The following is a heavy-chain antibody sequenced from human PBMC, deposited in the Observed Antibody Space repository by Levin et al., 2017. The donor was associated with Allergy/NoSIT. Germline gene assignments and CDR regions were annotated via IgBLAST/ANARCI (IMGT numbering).Heavy chain of an antibody. CDR3: ARGRDAYKLGF. CDR2: IHPSGST. Sequence: SETLSLTCTVSGGSVSSGVYYWGWIRQHPGKGLECIGYIHPSGSTNYNPSLNSRVTMSVDMSKNQISLKLISVTAADTAVYYGARGRDAYKLGFWGQGTLVTVSS. D-gene: IGHD1-14*01. V-gene: IGHV4-31*03. J-gene: IGHJ4*02. CDR1: GGSVSSGVYY.